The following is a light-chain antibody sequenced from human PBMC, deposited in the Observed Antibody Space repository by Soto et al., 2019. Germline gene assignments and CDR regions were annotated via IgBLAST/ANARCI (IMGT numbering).Light chain of an antibody. CDR1: PSVSSSN. V-gene: IGKV3-15*01. CDR2: GAS. CDR3: QQYNNWPPGWT. J-gene: IGKJ1*01. Sequence: EIVLTQSPGTLSLSPGERATLSCRASPSVSSSNLAWYQQKTCQAPRLLIYGASTRATGIPGRFSARGSGTDFTLNISSLQSEDFAVYYCQQYNNWPPGWTGGLGTKVEIK.